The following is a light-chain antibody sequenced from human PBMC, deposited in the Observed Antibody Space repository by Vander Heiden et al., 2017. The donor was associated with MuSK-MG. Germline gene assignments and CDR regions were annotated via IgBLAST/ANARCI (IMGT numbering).Light chain of an antibody. CDR2: GAS. V-gene: IGKV3-15*01. CDR3: QQYNNWPPLT. CDR1: QSVSIN. Sequence: EIVLTQSPATLSVSPGERATLSCRASQSVSINLAWYQQKRRQAPRLLIYGASTRATSIPARFSGGGSGTEFTLTISSLQSEDFAVYYCQQYNNWPPLTFGGGTKVEIK. J-gene: IGKJ4*01.